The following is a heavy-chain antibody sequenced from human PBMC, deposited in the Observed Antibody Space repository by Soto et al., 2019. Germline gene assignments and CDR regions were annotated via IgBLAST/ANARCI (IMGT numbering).Heavy chain of an antibody. J-gene: IGHJ3*02. CDR1: GFTFSSYA. CDR2: ISYDGSNK. D-gene: IGHD3-3*01. V-gene: IGHV3-30-3*01. Sequence: PGGSLRLSCAASGFTFSSYAMHWVRQAPGKGLEWVAVISYDGSNKYYADSVKGRFTISRDNSKNTLYLQMNSLRAEDTAVYYCASLLRFLERPRGHDAFDIWGQGTMVTVSS. CDR3: ASLLRFLERPRGHDAFDI.